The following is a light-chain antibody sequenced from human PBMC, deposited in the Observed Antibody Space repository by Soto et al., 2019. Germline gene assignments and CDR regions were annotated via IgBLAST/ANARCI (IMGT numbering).Light chain of an antibody. CDR1: SSNIGAGFD. J-gene: IGLJ1*01. V-gene: IGLV1-40*01. CDR3: QSYDSSLSAYV. CDR2: GNS. Sequence: QSVLTQPPSVSGARGQRVTIACSGSSSNIGAGFDVHWYQQLPGTAPKLLVYGNSNRPSGVPDRFSGSKSGTSASLAVTGLQAEDEADYYCQSYDSSLSAYVFGTGTRSPS.